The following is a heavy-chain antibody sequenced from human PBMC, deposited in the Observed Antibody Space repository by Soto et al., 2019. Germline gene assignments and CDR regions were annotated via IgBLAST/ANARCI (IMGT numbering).Heavy chain of an antibody. V-gene: IGHV3-74*01. CDR3: ARATGSNHPFDY. Sequence: GSLRLSCAATGFTVSTYWMHWVRQGPGKGLVWVSRISTDGSSTTYADSVKGRFTISRDNAKNTLYLQMNSLRAEDTAVYYCARATGSNHPFDYWGQGSLVTVSS. D-gene: IGHD2-2*01. J-gene: IGHJ4*02. CDR2: ISTDGSST. CDR1: GFTVSTYW.